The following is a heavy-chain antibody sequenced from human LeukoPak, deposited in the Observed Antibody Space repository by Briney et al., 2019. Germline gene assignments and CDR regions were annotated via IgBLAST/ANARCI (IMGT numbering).Heavy chain of an antibody. Sequence: GGSLRLSCAASGFTFSTYAMSWVRQAPGKVHEWVSAISDGGTYYADCGKGRCTISRDSSKNTLYLQINSLRAEDTALYYCAKDRISGDPRFFDLWGSGTLVTVS. V-gene: IGHV3-23*01. CDR3: AKDRISGDPRFFDL. CDR2: ISDGGT. D-gene: IGHD3-3*01. CDR1: GFTFSTYA. J-gene: IGHJ2*01.